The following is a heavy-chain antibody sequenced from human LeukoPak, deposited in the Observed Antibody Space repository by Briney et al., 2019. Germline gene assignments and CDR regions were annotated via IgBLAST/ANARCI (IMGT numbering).Heavy chain of an antibody. CDR1: GFTSSNYA. Sequence: GGSLRLSCTASGFTSSNYAMSWVRQAPGKGLEWVSTISGSDGSTYYADSVKGRFTISRDNSKNTLYLQMNSLRVEDTAIYYCAKGRGYCTGGSRYSDYWGQGTLVTVSS. D-gene: IGHD2-15*01. CDR3: AKGRGYCTGGSRYSDY. V-gene: IGHV3-23*01. CDR2: ISGSDGST. J-gene: IGHJ4*02.